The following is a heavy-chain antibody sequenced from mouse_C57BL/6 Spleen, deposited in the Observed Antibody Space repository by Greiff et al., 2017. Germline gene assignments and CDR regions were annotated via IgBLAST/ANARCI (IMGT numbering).Heavy chain of an antibody. V-gene: IGHV7-1*01. CDR3: ARDADYYGTPFAY. CDR2: RRNKANDYTT. CDR1: GFTFSDFY. J-gene: IGHJ3*01. D-gene: IGHD1-1*01. Sequence: EVKVVESGGGLVQSGRSLRLSCATSGFTFSDFYMEWVRQAQGKGLEWIAARRNKANDYTTEYSASVKGRFIVSRDTSQSILYLQMNALRAEDTAIYYCARDADYYGTPFAYWGQGTLVTVSA.